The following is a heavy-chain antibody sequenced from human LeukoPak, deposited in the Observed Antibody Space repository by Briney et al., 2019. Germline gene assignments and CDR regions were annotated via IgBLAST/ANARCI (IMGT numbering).Heavy chain of an antibody. D-gene: IGHD5-24*01. CDR1: GYSISSGYN. V-gene: IGHV4-38-2*02. J-gene: IGHJ4*02. Sequence: SETLSLTCSVSGYSISSGYNWGWIRQPPGKGLEYIGSIHHSGSTYYNPSLKSRITISVDTSKNQFSLKLTSITAADTAVYYCARVRGGTYNHYFDYWGQGTLVTVSS. CDR2: IHHSGST. CDR3: ARVRGGTYNHYFDY.